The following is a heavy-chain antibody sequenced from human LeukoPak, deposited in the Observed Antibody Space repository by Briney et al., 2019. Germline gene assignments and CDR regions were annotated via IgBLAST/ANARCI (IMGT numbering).Heavy chain of an antibody. CDR1: GGSIASYY. D-gene: IGHD3-22*01. CDR3: AREYYDSRGEAFDI. Sequence: PSETLSLTCTVSGGSIASYYWSWIRQPPGEGLEWIGYIYYSGTTSYNPSLKSRVTISVDTSKKQFSLKLSSVTAADTAVYYCAREYYDSRGEAFDIWGLGKMVTVSS. V-gene: IGHV4-59*12. J-gene: IGHJ3*02. CDR2: IYYSGTT.